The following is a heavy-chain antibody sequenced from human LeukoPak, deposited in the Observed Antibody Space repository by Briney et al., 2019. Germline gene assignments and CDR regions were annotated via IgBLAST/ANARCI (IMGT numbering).Heavy chain of an antibody. CDR2: IYTSGST. Sequence: PSQTLSLTCTVPGGSISSGSYYWSWIRQPAGKGLEWIGRIYTSGSTNYNPSLKSRVTISVDTSKNQFSLKLSSVTAADTAVYYCARATSIAARGYFQHWGQGTLVTVSS. CDR1: GGSISSGSYY. J-gene: IGHJ1*01. D-gene: IGHD6-6*01. CDR3: ARATSIAARGYFQH. V-gene: IGHV4-61*02.